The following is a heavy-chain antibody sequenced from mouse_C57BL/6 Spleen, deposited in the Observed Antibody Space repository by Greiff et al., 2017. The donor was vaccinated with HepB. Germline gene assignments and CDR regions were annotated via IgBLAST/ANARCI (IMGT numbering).Heavy chain of an antibody. J-gene: IGHJ1*03. CDR2: IYPGDGDT. D-gene: IGHD4-1*01. CDR1: GYAFSSYW. CDR3: ARGPNWEYWYFDV. V-gene: IGHV1-80*01. Sequence: VQLQQSGAELVKPGASVKISCKASGYAFSSYWMNWVKQRPGKGLEWIGQIYPGDGDTNYNGKFKGKATLTADKSSSTAYMQLSSLTSEDSAVYFCARGPNWEYWYFDVWGTGTTVTVSS.